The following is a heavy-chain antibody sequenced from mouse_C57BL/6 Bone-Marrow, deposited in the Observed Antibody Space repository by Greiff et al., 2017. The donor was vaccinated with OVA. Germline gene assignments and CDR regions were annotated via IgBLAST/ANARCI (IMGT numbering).Heavy chain of an antibody. V-gene: IGHV5-6*01. Sequence: EVKLMESGGDLVKPGGSLKLSCAASGFTFSSYGMSWVRQTPDKRLEWVATISSGGSYTYYPDSVKGRFTISRDNAKNTLYLQMSSLKSEDTAMYYCAREKSYDRGYYYAMDYWGQGTSVTDSS. CDR1: GFTFSSYG. D-gene: IGHD2-12*01. CDR2: ISSGGSYT. J-gene: IGHJ4*01. CDR3: AREKSYDRGYYYAMDY.